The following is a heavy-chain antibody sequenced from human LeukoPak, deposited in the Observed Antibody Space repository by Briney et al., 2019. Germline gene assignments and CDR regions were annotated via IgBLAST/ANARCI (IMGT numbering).Heavy chain of an antibody. Sequence: PGGSLRLSCAASGFTFSSYSMTWVRQSPGKGLEWVSSISSSSSYIYYADSVKGRFTISRDNAKNSLYLQMNSLRAEDTAVYYCAKRPESYSSGWQVGMDVWGQGTTVTVSS. D-gene: IGHD6-19*01. CDR1: GFTFSSYS. CDR2: ISSSSSYI. J-gene: IGHJ6*02. CDR3: AKRPESYSSGWQVGMDV. V-gene: IGHV3-21*04.